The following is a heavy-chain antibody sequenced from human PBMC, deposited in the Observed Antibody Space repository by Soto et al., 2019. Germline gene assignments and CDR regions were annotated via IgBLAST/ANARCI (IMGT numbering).Heavy chain of an antibody. CDR3: ARDGALRYFDRLFHNWFDP. D-gene: IGHD3-9*01. CDR2: ISSSSSYI. V-gene: IGHV3-21*01. Sequence: GGSLRLSCAASGFTFSSYSMNWVRQAPGKGLEWVSSISSSSSYIYYADSVKGRFTISRDNAKNSLYLQMNSLRAEDTAVYYCARDGALRYFDRLFHNWFDPWGQGTLVTVSS. CDR1: GFTFSSYS. J-gene: IGHJ5*02.